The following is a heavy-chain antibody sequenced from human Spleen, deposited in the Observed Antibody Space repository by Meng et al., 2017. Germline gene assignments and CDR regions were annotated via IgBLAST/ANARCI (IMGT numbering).Heavy chain of an antibody. CDR1: GGSFSDYY. D-gene: IGHD1-14*01. Sequence: QVHLQGSGPGRVGPSETLSLTCTVSGGSFSDYYWSWIRQPPGKGLEWIGEINHSGSTNYNPSLESRATISVDTSQNNLSLKLSSVTAADSAVYYCAREVPRKYFDLWGRGTLVTVSS. CDR2: INHSGST. CDR3: AREVPRKYFDL. J-gene: IGHJ2*01. V-gene: IGHV4-34*01.